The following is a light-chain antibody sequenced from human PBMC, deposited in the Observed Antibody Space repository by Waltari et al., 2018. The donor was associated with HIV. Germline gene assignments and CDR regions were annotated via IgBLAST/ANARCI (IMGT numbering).Light chain of an antibody. V-gene: IGKV1-17*01. CDR3: LQHAALHRT. CDR2: SAS. J-gene: IGKJ1*01. CDR1: QDIKTD. Sequence: DIQMTQSPSSLSASVGDRITLTCRASQDIKTDLGWYQQKPGEPPRRLIYSASSLHTGVPSRFSAGGSGTSFSLSIVGLRSEDGATYYCLQHAALHRTFGQGT.